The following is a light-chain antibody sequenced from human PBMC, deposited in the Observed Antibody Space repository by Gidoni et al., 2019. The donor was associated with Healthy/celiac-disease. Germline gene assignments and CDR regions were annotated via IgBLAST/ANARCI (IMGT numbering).Light chain of an antibody. CDR2: AAS. CDR1: QGISSW. CDR3: QQANSFPRT. J-gene: IGKJ4*01. V-gene: IGKV1-12*01. Sequence: DFQLTQSPSSVSASVGDRVTITCRESQGISSWLAWYQQKPGKAPKQLIYAASSLQSGVPSRFRGSGYGKDFTLTISSLQPEDFATYYGQQANSFPRTFGGGTKVEIK.